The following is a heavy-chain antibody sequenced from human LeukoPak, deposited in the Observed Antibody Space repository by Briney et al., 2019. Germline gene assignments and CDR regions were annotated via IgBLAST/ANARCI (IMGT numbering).Heavy chain of an antibody. Sequence: SVKVSCKASGYTFTSYDISWVRQAPGQGLEWMGGIIPIFGTVNYAQKFQGRVTITADESTSTAYMELSSLRSEDTAVYYCARDQGSMVRGLYEMNYWGQGTLVTVSS. CDR3: ARDQGSMVRGLYEMNY. CDR1: GYTFTSYD. V-gene: IGHV1-69*13. D-gene: IGHD3-10*01. CDR2: IIPIFGTV. J-gene: IGHJ4*02.